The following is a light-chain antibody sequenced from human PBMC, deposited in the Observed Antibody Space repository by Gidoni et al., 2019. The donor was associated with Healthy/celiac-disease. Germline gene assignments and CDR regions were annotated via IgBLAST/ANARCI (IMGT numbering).Light chain of an antibody. V-gene: IGKV3D-11*01. CDR1: QGVSSY. J-gene: IGKJ4*01. CDR3: QQRSNWLLT. Sequence: EIVLTQSPATLSLSPGERATLSCRASQGVSSYLAWYQQKPGQAPRLLIYDASNRATGIPARFSDSGPGTDFTLTISSLEPEDFAVYYCQQRSNWLLTFGGGTKVEIK. CDR2: DAS.